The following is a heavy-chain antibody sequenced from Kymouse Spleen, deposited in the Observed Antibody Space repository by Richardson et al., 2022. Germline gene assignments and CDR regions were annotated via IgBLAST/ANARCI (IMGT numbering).Heavy chain of an antibody. Sequence: EVQLVESGGGLVQPGRSLRLSCAASGFTFDDYAMHWVRQAPGKGLEWVSGISWNSGSIGYADSVKGRFTISRDNAKNSLYLQMNSLRAEDTALYYCAKGTGTNF*LLGPGNPGHRLL. D-gene: IGHD1-7*01. J-gene: IGHJ4*02. V-gene: IGHV3-9*01. CDR1: GFTFDDYA. CDR2: ISWNSGSI. CDR3: AKGTGTNF*L.